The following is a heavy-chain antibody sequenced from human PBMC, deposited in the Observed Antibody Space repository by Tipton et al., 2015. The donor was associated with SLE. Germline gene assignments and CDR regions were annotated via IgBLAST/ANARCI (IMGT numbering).Heavy chain of an antibody. CDR2: IYHSGGT. V-gene: IGHV4-38-2*02. J-gene: IGHJ5*02. CDR3: ARDGYDSSGYLNWFDP. D-gene: IGHD3-22*01. CDR1: GYSISSGYY. Sequence: TLSLTCTVSGYSISSGYYWGWIRQPPGKGLEWIGSIYHSGGTYYNPSLKSRVTISVDTSKNQFSLKLSSVTAADTAVYYCARDGYDSSGYLNWFDPWGQGTLVTVSS.